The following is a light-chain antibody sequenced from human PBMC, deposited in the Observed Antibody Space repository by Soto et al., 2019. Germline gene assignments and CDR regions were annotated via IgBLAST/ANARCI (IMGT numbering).Light chain of an antibody. Sequence: HSVLTQPASVSGSPGQSITISCTGTSSDVGGYNYVSWYQQHPGKAPKLMIYDVSNRPSGVSNRFSGSKSGNTASLTISGLQAEDEADYYCSSYTSSSTLPVFGTGTKLTVL. CDR2: DVS. V-gene: IGLV2-14*01. CDR3: SSYTSSSTLPV. J-gene: IGLJ1*01. CDR1: SSDVGGYNY.